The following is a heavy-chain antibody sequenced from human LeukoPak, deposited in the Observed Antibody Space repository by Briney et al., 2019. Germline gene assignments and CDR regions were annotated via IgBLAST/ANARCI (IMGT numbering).Heavy chain of an antibody. Sequence: SETPSLTCVVSDYSISSGYYWGWIRQPPGKGLEWIGNIFHSGTTYYNPSLKSRVTISVDTSKNQFSLKLSSVTAADTAVYYCARSTSSWNERDYWGQGTLVTVSS. D-gene: IGHD2-2*01. J-gene: IGHJ4*02. CDR1: DYSISSGYY. CDR2: IFHSGTT. CDR3: ARSTSSWNERDY. V-gene: IGHV4-38-2*01.